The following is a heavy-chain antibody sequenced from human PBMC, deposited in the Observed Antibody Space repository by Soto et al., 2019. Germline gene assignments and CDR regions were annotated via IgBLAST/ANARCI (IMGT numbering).Heavy chain of an antibody. CDR2: ISAYNGST. V-gene: IGHV1-18*01. CDR1: GYTFTSYG. J-gene: IGHJ6*02. Sequence: ASVKFSCKASGYTFTSYGISWVRQAPGQGLEWMGWISAYNGSTSYAQKFQGRVTMTRDTSTSTVYMELSSLRSEDTAVYYCARDARYYYGMDVWGQGTTVTVSS. CDR3: ARDARYYYGMDV.